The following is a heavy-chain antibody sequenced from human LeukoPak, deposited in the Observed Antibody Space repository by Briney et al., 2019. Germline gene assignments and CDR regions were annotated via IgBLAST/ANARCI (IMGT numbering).Heavy chain of an antibody. D-gene: IGHD2-8*02. V-gene: IGHV4-59*01. Sequence: SETLSLTCTVSGGSISSYYWAWIRQPPGKGLEWIGYIYYSGSTNYNPSLKSRVTISVDTSKKQFSLKLSSVTAADTAVYYCARKGLTGGLDYWGQGTLVTLSS. CDR2: IYYSGST. CDR3: ARKGLTGGLDY. CDR1: GGSISSYY. J-gene: IGHJ4*02.